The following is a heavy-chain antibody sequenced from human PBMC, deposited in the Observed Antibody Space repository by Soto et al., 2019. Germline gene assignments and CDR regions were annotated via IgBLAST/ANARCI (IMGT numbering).Heavy chain of an antibody. CDR3: AKDFLDCSSTSCYHSYGMDV. CDR1: GFTFSSYG. V-gene: IGHV3-30*18. Sequence: PGGSLRLSSAASGFTFSSYGMHWVRQAPGKGLEWVAVISYDGSNKYYADSVKGRFTISRDNSKNTLYLQMNSLRAEDTAVYYCAKDFLDCSSTSCYHSYGMDVWGQGTTVTVSS. CDR2: ISYDGSNK. D-gene: IGHD2-2*01. J-gene: IGHJ6*02.